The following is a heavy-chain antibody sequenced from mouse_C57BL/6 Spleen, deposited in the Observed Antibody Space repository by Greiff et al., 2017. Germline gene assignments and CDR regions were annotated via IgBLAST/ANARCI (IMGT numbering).Heavy chain of an antibody. V-gene: IGHV1-72*01. CDR2: IDPNSGGT. J-gene: IGHJ4*01. CDR3: ASGGGSSILYAMDY. D-gene: IGHD1-1*01. CDR1: GYTFTSYW. Sequence: QVQLQQPGAELVKPGASVKLSCKASGYTFTSYWMHWVKQRPGRGLEWIGRIDPNSGGTKYNEKFKSKATLTVDKPSRTAYMQLSSLTSEDSAVYYCASGGGSSILYAMDYWGQGTSVTVSS.